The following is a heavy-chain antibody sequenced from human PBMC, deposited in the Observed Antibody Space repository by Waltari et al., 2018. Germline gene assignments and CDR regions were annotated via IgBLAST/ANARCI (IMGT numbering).Heavy chain of an antibody. CDR1: GFTFSRYW. J-gene: IGHJ4*02. CDR3: AKSRGFEY. V-gene: IGHV3-7*01. Sequence: EGQLVESGGGLVQPGGSLRLVCGASGFTFSRYWMSWVRQTPGKGLEWVANINYDGSQKYYVDSVKGRFTISRDNAKNSVYLQMNSLRVEDTAVYYCAKSRGFEYWGQGTLITVSS. CDR2: INYDGSQK. D-gene: IGHD2-2*01.